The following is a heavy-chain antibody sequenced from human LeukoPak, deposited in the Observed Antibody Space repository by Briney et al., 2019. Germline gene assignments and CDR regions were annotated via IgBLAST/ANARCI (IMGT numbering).Heavy chain of an antibody. V-gene: IGHV3-30*19. CDR1: GFSLSRNG. D-gene: IGHD3-22*01. J-gene: IGHJ4*02. Sequence: PGGSLRLSCATSGFSLSRNGMHWVRQAPGKGLEWVAVISYDGSNKYYADSVKGRFTISRDNSKNTLYLQMNSLRAEDTAVYYCARGTYDSSGYPDYWGQGTLVTVSS. CDR2: ISYDGSNK. CDR3: ARGTYDSSGYPDY.